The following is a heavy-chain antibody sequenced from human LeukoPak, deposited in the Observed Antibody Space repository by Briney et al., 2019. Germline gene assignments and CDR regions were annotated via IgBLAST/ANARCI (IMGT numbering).Heavy chain of an antibody. V-gene: IGHV3-23*01. CDR2: ISGSGSST. J-gene: IGHJ4*01. Sequence: PGGSLRLSCAASGFTFSSYAMSWVRQAPGKGLEWVSAISGSGSSTYYADSVKGRFTISRDNSKNTLYLQMNSLRAEDTAVYYCAKGYDYVWGSYRYTGANDYWGQGTLVTVSS. D-gene: IGHD3-16*02. CDR3: AKGYDYVWGSYRYTGANDY. CDR1: GFTFSSYA.